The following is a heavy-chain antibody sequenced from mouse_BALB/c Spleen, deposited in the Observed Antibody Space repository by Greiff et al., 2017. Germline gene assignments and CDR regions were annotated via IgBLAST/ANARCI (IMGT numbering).Heavy chain of an antibody. CDR2: IYPGDGDT. CDR3: ARGMITETY. Sequence: QVQLKQSGPELVKPGASVKISCKASGYAFSSSWMNWVKQRPGQGLEWIGRIYPGDGDTNYNGKFKGKATLTADKSSSTAYMQLSSLTSVDSAVYFCARGMITETYWGQGTLVTVSA. D-gene: IGHD2-4*01. CDR1: GYAFSSSW. V-gene: IGHV1-82*01. J-gene: IGHJ3*01.